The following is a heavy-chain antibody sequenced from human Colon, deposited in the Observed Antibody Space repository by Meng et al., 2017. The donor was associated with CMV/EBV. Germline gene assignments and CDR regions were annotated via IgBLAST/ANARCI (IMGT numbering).Heavy chain of an antibody. CDR2: ISSSGSTI. Sequence: GESLKISCAASGFTFSSYEMNWVRQAPGKGLEWVSYISSSGSTIYYADSVKGRFTISRDNAKNSLYLQMNSLRPEDTALYYCAKDLVTGDGADAFDIWGQGTMVTVSS. V-gene: IGHV3-48*03. CDR1: GFTFSSYE. D-gene: IGHD7-27*01. CDR3: AKDLVTGDGADAFDI. J-gene: IGHJ3*02.